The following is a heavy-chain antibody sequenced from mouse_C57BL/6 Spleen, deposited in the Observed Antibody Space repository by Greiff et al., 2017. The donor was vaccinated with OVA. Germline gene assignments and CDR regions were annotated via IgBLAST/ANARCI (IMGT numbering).Heavy chain of an antibody. Sequence: EVQVVESEGGLVQPGSSMKLSCTASGFTFSDYYMAWVRQVPEKGLEWVANINYDGSSTYYLDSLKSRFIISRDNAKNILYLQMSSLKSEDTATYYCARVRYDSQDFDVWGTGTTVTVSS. CDR2: INYDGSST. J-gene: IGHJ1*03. V-gene: IGHV5-16*01. CDR1: GFTFSDYY. D-gene: IGHD2-4*01. CDR3: ARVRYDSQDFDV.